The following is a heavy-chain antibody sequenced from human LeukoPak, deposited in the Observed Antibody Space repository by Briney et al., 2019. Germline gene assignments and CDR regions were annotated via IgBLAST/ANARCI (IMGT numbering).Heavy chain of an antibody. CDR3: AREGRRTYDDFDY. V-gene: IGHV3-11*04. CDR2: ISSSGSTK. J-gene: IGHJ4*02. D-gene: IGHD3-3*01. CDR1: GFTFSDYY. Sequence: AGGSLRLSCAGSGFTFSDYYMSWIRQAPGKGLEWISYISSSGSTKYYADSVQGRFTISRDNAKNSLYLQMSSLRAEDTAIYYCAREGRRTYDDFDYWGQGTLVTVSS.